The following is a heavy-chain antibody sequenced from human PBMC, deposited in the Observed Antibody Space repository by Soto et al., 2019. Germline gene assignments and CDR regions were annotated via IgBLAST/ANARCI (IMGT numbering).Heavy chain of an antibody. CDR2: INPNSGGT. V-gene: IGHV1-2*04. J-gene: IGHJ4*02. Sequence: ASVKVSCKASGYTFTGYYMHWVRQAPGQGLEWMGWINPNSGGTNYAQKFQGWVTMTRDTSISTAYMELSRLRSDDTAVYYCARADYPGYSSSWFGYWGQGTLVTVSS. D-gene: IGHD6-13*01. CDR1: GYTFTGYY. CDR3: ARADYPGYSSSWFGY.